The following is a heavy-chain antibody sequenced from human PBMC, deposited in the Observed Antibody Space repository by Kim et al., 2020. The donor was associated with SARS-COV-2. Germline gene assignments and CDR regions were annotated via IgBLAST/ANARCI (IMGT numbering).Heavy chain of an antibody. V-gene: IGHV3-21*01. CDR1: GFTFSSYS. Sequence: GGSLRLSCAASGFTFSSYSMNWVRQAPGKGLEWVSSISSSSYIYYADSVKGRFTISRDNAKNSLYLQMNSLRAEDTAVYYCARARPVSYYYDSSGLAYWGQGTLVTVSS. D-gene: IGHD3-22*01. J-gene: IGHJ4*02. CDR3: ARARPVSYYYDSSGLAY. CDR2: ISSSSYI.